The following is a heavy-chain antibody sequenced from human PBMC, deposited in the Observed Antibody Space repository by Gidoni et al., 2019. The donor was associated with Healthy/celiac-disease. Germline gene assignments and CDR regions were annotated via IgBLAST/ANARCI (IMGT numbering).Heavy chain of an antibody. Sequence: EVQLVHSGAEVKKPGESLRISCKGSGYSFTSSWISWVRQMPGKGLEWMGRIDPSDSYTNDSPSFQGHVTISADKSISTAYLQWSSLKASDTAMYYWARRPGVAFTRIGHMEYGMDVWGQGTTVTVSS. CDR1: GYSFTSSW. D-gene: IGHD5-12*01. V-gene: IGHV5-10-1*03. CDR2: IDPSDSYT. J-gene: IGHJ6*02. CDR3: ARRPGVAFTRIGHMEYGMDV.